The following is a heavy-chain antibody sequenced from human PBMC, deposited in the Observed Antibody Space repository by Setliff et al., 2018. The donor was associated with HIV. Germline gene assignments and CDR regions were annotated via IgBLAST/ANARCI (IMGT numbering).Heavy chain of an antibody. J-gene: IGHJ3*02. Sequence: SETLSLTCAVYGGSFSDNYWSWIRQSPGKGLERIGEINHSGRTKYSPSLRSRVSISVDTSKTQFSLKLSSVTAADTAVYYCARDKTAVPRDVDAFDIWGQGTMVTVSS. V-gene: IGHV4-34*01. CDR1: GGSFSDNY. CDR2: INHSGRT. D-gene: IGHD6-13*01. CDR3: ARDKTAVPRDVDAFDI.